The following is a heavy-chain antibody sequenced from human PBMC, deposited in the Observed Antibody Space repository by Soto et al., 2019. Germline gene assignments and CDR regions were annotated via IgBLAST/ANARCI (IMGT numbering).Heavy chain of an antibody. CDR1: GFSFNTYA. D-gene: IGHD3-10*01. CDR2: ITTNGGST. Sequence: VQLVESGGGLVQPGGSLRLSCAASGFSFNTYAMYWVRQAPGKGLEYVSSITTNGGSTYYADSVKGRFTISRDNSKNTLHLQMGNLRVEDTALYFCARGEFTMVRGVVTSWGQGSQVTVSS. V-gene: IGHV3-64*07. J-gene: IGHJ5*02. CDR3: ARGEFTMVRGVVTS.